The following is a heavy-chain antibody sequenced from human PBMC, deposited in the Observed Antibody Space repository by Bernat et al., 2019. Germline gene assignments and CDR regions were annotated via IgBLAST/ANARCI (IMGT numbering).Heavy chain of an antibody. CDR3: ARDRSSGWYYYYYGMDV. J-gene: IGHJ6*02. Sequence: QVQLVQSGAEVKKPGASVKVSCKASGYTFTSYAMHWMRQAPGQRLEWMGWINAGNGNTKYSQKFQGRVTITRDTSASTAYMELSSLRSEDTAVYYCARDRSSGWYYYYYGMDVWGQGTTVTVSS. CDR2: INAGNGNT. D-gene: IGHD6-19*01. CDR1: GYTFTSYA. V-gene: IGHV1-3*01.